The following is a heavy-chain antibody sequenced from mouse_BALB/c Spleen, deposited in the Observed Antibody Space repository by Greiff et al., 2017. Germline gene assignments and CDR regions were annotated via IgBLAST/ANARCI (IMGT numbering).Heavy chain of an antibody. Sequence: EVNVVESGGGLVQPGGSRKLSCAASGFTFSSFGMHWVRQAPEKGLEWVAYISSGSSTIYYADTVKGRFTISRDNPKNTLFLQMTSLRSEDTAMYYCARQAYYGNYGGNWYFDVWGAGTTVTVSS. CDR3: ARQAYYGNYGGNWYFDV. CDR1: GFTFSSFG. CDR2: ISSGSSTI. J-gene: IGHJ1*01. D-gene: IGHD2-10*01. V-gene: IGHV5-17*02.